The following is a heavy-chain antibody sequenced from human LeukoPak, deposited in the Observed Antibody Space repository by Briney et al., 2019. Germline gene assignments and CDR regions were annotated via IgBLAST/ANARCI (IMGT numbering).Heavy chain of an antibody. J-gene: IGHJ6*02. CDR2: ISAYNGNT. D-gene: IGHD2-2*01. CDR1: GYTFTSYG. V-gene: IGHV1-18*01. Sequence: ASVKVSCKASGYTFTSYGISWVRQAPGQGLEWMGWISAYNGNTNYAQKLQGRVTMTTDTSTSTAYMELRSLRSDDTAVYYCARGYIVVVPAANVYYYYGMDVWGQGTTVTVSS. CDR3: ARGYIVVVPAANVYYYYGMDV.